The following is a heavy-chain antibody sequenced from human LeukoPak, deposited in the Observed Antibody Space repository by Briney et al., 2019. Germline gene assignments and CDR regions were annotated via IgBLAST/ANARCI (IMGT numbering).Heavy chain of an antibody. CDR3: AKGRKDFDTNLGPFDS. D-gene: IGHD3-9*01. V-gene: IGHV4-30-4*01. CDR2: IYYSGST. CDR1: GGSISSGDYY. J-gene: IGHJ4*02. Sequence: PSETLSLTCTVSGGSISSGDYYWSWIRQPPGKGLEWIGYIYYSGSTYYNPSLKSRVTISVDTSKNQFSLKLSSVAAADTAVYYCAKGRKDFDTNLGPFDSWGQEILVTVSS.